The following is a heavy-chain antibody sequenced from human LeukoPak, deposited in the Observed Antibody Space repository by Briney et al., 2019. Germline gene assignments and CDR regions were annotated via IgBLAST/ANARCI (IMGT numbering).Heavy chain of an antibody. Sequence: PGRSLRLSCAASGFTFSSYGMHWVRQAPGKGLEWVAVISYDGSNKYYADSVKGRFTISRDNSKNTLYLQMNSLRAEDTAVYYCAKEISPYGDFDDWGQGTLVTVSS. CDR2: ISYDGSNK. J-gene: IGHJ4*02. V-gene: IGHV3-30*18. D-gene: IGHD4-17*01. CDR1: GFTFSSYG. CDR3: AKEISPYGDFDD.